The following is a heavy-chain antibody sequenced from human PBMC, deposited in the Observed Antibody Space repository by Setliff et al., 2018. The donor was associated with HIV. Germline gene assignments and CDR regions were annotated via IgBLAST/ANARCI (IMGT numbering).Heavy chain of an antibody. CDR3: ASRDTSRYFDDY. Sequence: SETLSLTCNVPAGSFTSGSYYWGWIRQPPGKGLEWIGSFHYSGSTSYNPSLRSRVTISVDTSKNQFSLKLTSVTAADTAVYYCASRDTSRYFDDYWGQGTLVTVSS. CDR2: FHYSGST. J-gene: IGHJ4*02. V-gene: IGHV4-39*01. CDR1: AGSFTSGSYY. D-gene: IGHD3-22*01.